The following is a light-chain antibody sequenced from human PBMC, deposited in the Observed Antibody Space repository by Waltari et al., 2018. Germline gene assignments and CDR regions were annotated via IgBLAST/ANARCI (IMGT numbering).Light chain of an antibody. Sequence: DIQMTQSPSSLSTSVGDRVTITCQASQDISNYLNWDQQKPGKAPKLLIYGSFNLETGVPSTFSGSGSGTDFTFTISSLQPEDIAIYYCQQYDSLLITFGQGTRLEIK. CDR3: QQYDSLLIT. CDR1: QDISNY. CDR2: GSF. J-gene: IGKJ5*01. V-gene: IGKV1-33*01.